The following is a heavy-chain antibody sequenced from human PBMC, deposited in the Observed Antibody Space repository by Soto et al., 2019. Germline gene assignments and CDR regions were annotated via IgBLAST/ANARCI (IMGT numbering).Heavy chain of an antibody. CDR2: IYYSGST. V-gene: IGHV4-59*01. J-gene: IGHJ6*03. CDR1: GGSISSYY. Sequence: QVQLQESGPGLVKPSETLSLTCTVSGGSISSYYWSWIRQPPGKGLEWIGYIYYSGSTNYNPSLNSRVTISVDTSKNHFSLKLSSVTAADTAVYYCARGSYSGFYYYYYMDVWGKGTTVTVSS. D-gene: IGHD2-15*01. CDR3: ARGSYSGFYYYYYMDV.